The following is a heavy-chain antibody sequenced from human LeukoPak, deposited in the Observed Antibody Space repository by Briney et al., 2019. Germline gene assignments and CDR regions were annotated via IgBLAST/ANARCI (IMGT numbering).Heavy chain of an antibody. CDR1: GFTVSSNY. V-gene: IGHV3-23*01. CDR3: AKDLRFDYYDSSGYYPGAFDI. Sequence: PGGSLRLSCAASGFTVSSNYMSWVRQAPGKGLEWVSVISGSGGSTYYAASVKGRFTISRDNSKNTLYLQMNSLSAEDTAVYYCAKDLRFDYYDSSGYYPGAFDIWGQGTMVTVSS. CDR2: ISGSGGST. J-gene: IGHJ3*02. D-gene: IGHD3-22*01.